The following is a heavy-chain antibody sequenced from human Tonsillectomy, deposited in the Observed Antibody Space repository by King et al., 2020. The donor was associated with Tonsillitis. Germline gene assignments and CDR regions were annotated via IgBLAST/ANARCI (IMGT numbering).Heavy chain of an antibody. CDR2: IHPNSGGT. J-gene: IGHJ4*02. CDR1: GYTFTDYY. Sequence: QLVQSGAEVKKPGASVKVSCKASGYTFTDYYIHWVRQAPGQGLEWMGWIHPNSGGTHSAQKFQGRVTMTRDTSISTAYLELSSLRSDDTAVYYCATVRWIQLWHHFDSWGQGTLVTVSS. CDR3: ATVRWIQLWHHFDS. D-gene: IGHD5-18*01. V-gene: IGHV1-2*02.